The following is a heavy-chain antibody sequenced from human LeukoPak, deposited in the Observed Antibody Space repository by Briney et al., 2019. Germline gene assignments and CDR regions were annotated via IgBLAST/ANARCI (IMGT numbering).Heavy chain of an antibody. CDR1: GYIFTDYG. CDR2: ISGYNGNT. CDR3: AKDIHPGLGSGASCCFDY. V-gene: IGHV1-18*01. D-gene: IGHD2-15*01. J-gene: IGHJ4*02. Sequence: GASVKVSCKASGYIFTDYGISWVRQAPGQGFEWMGWISGYNGNTNYAQSLQGRVTMTTDTSTSTTYMGLRSLRSDDTAAYYCAKDIHPGLGSGASCCFDYWGQGTLVTVSS.